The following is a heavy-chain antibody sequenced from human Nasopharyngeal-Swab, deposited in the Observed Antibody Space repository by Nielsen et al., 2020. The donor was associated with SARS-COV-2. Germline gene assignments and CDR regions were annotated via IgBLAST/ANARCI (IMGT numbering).Heavy chain of an antibody. CDR2: IIPILGIA. V-gene: IGHV1-69*04. J-gene: IGHJ5*02. CDR1: GGTFSSYA. CDR3: ARNDIAVAGTAWFDP. Sequence: SVKVSCKASGGTFSSYAISWVRQAPGQGLEWMGRIIPILGIANYVQKFQGRVTITADKSTSTAYMELSSLRSEDTAVYYCARNDIAVAGTAWFDPWGQGTLVTVSS. D-gene: IGHD6-19*01.